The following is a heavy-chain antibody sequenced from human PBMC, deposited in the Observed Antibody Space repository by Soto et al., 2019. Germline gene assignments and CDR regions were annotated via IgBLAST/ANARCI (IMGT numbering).Heavy chain of an antibody. CDR3: ARGNWYYYDSSGYSPYFDY. V-gene: IGHV1-69*13. J-gene: IGHJ4*02. CDR1: GGTFSSYA. Sequence: GASVKVSCKASGGTFSSYAISWVRQAPGQGLEWMGGIIPIFGTANYAQKFQGRVTITADESTSTAYMELSSLRSEDTAVYYCARGNWYYYDSSGYSPYFDYWGQGTLVTVSS. D-gene: IGHD3-22*01. CDR2: IIPIFGTA.